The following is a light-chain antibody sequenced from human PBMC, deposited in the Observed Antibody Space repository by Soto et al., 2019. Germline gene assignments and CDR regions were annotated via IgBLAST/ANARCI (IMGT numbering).Light chain of an antibody. V-gene: IGLV2-23*01. CDR1: SSDVGSYNL. CDR3: CSYAGSSTSVV. Sequence: QSVLTQPASVSGSPGQSFTISCTGTSSDVGSYNLVSWYQQHPGKAPKLMIYEGSKRPSGVSNRFSGSKSGNTASLTISGLQAEDEADYYCCSYAGSSTSVVFGGGTKLTVL. J-gene: IGLJ2*01. CDR2: EGS.